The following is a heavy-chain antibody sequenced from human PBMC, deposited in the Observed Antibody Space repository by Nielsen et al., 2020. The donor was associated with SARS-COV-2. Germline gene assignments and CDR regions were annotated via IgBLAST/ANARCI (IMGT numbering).Heavy chain of an antibody. V-gene: IGHV3-33*08. CDR2: IWYDGSNK. D-gene: IGHD2-2*02. J-gene: IGHJ6*03. Sequence: GGSLRLSCAASGFTFSSYAMHWVRQAPGKGLEWVAVIWYDGSNKYYADSVKGRFTISRDNSKNTLYLQMNSLRAEDTAVYYCARDGYCSSTSCYIYMDVWGKGTTVTVSS. CDR3: ARDGYCSSTSCYIYMDV. CDR1: GFTFSSYA.